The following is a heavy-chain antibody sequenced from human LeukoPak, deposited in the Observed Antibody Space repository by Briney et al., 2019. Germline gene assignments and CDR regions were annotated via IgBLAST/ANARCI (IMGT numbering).Heavy chain of an antibody. Sequence: ASVTVSCMASGYTFTGYYMHWVRQAPGQGLEWMGWINPNSGGTNYAQKFQGRVTMTRDTSISTAYMELSGLRSGDTAVYYCARGWLDNWFDPWGQGTLVTVSS. J-gene: IGHJ5*02. CDR3: ARGWLDNWFDP. CDR2: INPNSGGT. CDR1: GYTFTGYY. V-gene: IGHV1-2*02. D-gene: IGHD5-12*01.